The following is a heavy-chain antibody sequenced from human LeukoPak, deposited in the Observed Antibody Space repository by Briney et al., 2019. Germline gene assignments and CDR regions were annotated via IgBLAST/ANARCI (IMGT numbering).Heavy chain of an antibody. V-gene: IGHV4-34*01. CDR3: ARGREYIVVVPAASGNDFDY. CDR1: GGSMSPYH. Sequence: SETLSLTCTVSGGSMSPYHWGWIRQPPGKGLEWIGEINHSGSTNYNPSLKSRVTISVDTSKNQFSLKLSSVTAADTAVYYCARGREYIVVVPAASGNDFDYWGQGTLVTVSS. D-gene: IGHD2-2*01. CDR2: INHSGST. J-gene: IGHJ4*02.